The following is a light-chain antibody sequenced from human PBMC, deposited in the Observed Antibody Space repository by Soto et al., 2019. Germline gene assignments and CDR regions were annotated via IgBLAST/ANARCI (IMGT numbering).Light chain of an antibody. CDR2: EVS. J-gene: IGLJ1*01. Sequence: QSALTQPASVSGSPGQSITISCTGTNNDVGNYKYVSWYQQHPGKAPKLVIYEVSNRPSGISTRFSGSKSGNTASLTISGLQPEDEADYYCSSFTTGSTLAYVFGAGTKVTVL. CDR3: SSFTTGSTLAYV. V-gene: IGLV2-14*01. CDR1: NNDVGNYKY.